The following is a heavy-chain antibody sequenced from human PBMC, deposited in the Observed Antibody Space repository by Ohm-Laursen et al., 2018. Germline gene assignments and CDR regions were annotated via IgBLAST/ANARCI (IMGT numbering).Heavy chain of an antibody. CDR1: GFTFSRYD. J-gene: IGHJ4*02. D-gene: IGHD6-13*01. Sequence: GSLRLSCAASGFTFSRYDMHWVRQATGKGLEWVSVITTAGDTYYSGSVKGQFISSRENAKNSFYLQMNSLTVGDTAVYYCARAIAGAEAKAFDYWGQGTLVTVSS. CDR2: ITTAGDT. V-gene: IGHV3-13*01. CDR3: ARAIAGAEAKAFDY.